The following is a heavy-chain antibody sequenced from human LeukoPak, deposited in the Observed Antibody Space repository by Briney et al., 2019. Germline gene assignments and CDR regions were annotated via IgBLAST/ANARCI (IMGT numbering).Heavy chain of an antibody. D-gene: IGHD5-24*01. Sequence: GGSLRLSCAASGFRFSDYSMNWVRQAPGTGLEWISYVGIDSGNTNYADSVKGRFTISRDKSKNSLYLQMNSLRVEDTAVYYCARDYKYAFYNRGQGTLVTVSS. CDR1: GFRFSDYS. CDR2: VGIDSGNT. CDR3: ARDYKYAFYN. J-gene: IGHJ4*02. V-gene: IGHV3-48*01.